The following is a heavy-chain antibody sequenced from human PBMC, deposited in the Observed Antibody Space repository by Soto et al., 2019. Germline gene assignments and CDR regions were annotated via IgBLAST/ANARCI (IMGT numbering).Heavy chain of an antibody. CDR1: GFTFSSYA. V-gene: IGHV3-23*01. J-gene: IGHJ4*02. Sequence: GGSLRLSCAASGFTFSSYAMSWVRQAPGKGLDWVSAISGSGGSTYYADSVKGRCTISRDNSKNTLYLQMNSLRAEDTAVYYCAKDIPPDSHIVVVSGAIVEWGQGTLVTVSS. D-gene: IGHD2-2*01. CDR3: AKDIPPDSHIVVVSGAIVE. CDR2: ISGSGGST.